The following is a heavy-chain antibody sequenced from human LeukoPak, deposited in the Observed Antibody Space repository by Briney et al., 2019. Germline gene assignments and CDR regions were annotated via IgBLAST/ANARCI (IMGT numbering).Heavy chain of an antibody. V-gene: IGHV1-69*05. D-gene: IGHD3-22*01. CDR1: GGTFSSYA. Sequence: SVKVSCKASGGTFSSYAISWVRQAPGQGLEWMGGIIPIFGTANYAQKFQGRVTMTTDTSTSTAYMELRSLRSDDTAVYYCARERGRYYYDSSGTHWYYWGQGTLVTVSS. CDR3: ARERGRYYYDSSGTHWYY. J-gene: IGHJ4*02. CDR2: IIPIFGTA.